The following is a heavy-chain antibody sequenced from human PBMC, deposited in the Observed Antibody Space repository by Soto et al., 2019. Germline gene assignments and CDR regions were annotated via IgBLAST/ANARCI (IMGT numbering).Heavy chain of an antibody. CDR1: GGSFSGYY. J-gene: IGHJ6*02. Sequence: PSETLSLTCAVYGGSFSGYYWSWIRQPPGKGLEWIGEINHSGSTNYNPSLKSRVTISVDTSKNQFSLKLSSVTAADTAVYYCARDLGGYDFRNGMDVWGQGTTVTVSS. CDR3: ARDLGGYDFRNGMDV. D-gene: IGHD5-12*01. V-gene: IGHV4-34*01. CDR2: INHSGST.